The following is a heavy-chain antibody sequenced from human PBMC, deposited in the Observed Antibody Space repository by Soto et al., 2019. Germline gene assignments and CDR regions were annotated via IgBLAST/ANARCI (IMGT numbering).Heavy chain of an antibody. CDR2: ITGGGGGT. V-gene: IGHV3-23*01. Sequence: EVQLLESGGGLVQPGGSLRLSCAASGFTFSSYAMSWVRQAPGKGLEWVSAITGGGGGTYYANSVKGRFTISRDNSKNTLYLQLNSLRAEDTAVYYCAKDSNGDYYVCGGYGRHRDDYWGQGTLVTVSS. CDR1: GFTFSSYA. D-gene: IGHD3-22*01. CDR3: AKDSNGDYYVCGGYGRHRDDY. J-gene: IGHJ4*02.